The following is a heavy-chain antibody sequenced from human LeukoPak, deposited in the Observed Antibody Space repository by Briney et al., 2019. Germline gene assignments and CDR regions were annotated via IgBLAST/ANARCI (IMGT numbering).Heavy chain of an antibody. Sequence: GGSLRLSCAASGFTVSSNYMSWIRQAPGKGLEWVSVIYSGGSTYYADSVKGRFTISRDNSKNTLYLQMNSLRAEDTAVYYCARDVTIFGVVIGDYWGQGTLVTVSS. CDR1: GFTVSSNY. CDR3: ARDVTIFGVVIGDY. CDR2: IYSGGST. D-gene: IGHD3-3*01. J-gene: IGHJ4*02. V-gene: IGHV3-66*02.